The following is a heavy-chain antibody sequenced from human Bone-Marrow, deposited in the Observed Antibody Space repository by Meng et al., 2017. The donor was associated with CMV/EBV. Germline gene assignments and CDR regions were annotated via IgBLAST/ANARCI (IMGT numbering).Heavy chain of an antibody. Sequence: SQTLSLTCAFYGGSFSGYYWSWIRQPPGKGLEWIGEINHSGSTNYNPSLKSRVTISVDTSKNQFSLKLSSVTAADTAVYYCTLGLWWHGMDVWGQGTTVTVSS. CDR2: INHSGST. D-gene: IGHD4/OR15-4a*01. CDR1: GGSFSGYY. CDR3: TLGLWWHGMDV. V-gene: IGHV4-34*01. J-gene: IGHJ6*02.